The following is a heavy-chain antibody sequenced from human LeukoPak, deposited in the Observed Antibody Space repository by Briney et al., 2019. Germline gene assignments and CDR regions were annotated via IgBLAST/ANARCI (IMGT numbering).Heavy chain of an antibody. D-gene: IGHD2-8*02. J-gene: IGHJ3*02. CDR2: ISGSGGST. V-gene: IGHV3-23*01. CDR1: GFTFSSYA. CDR3: AKAAHIVLVVYASPADDAFDI. Sequence: PGGSLRLSCAASGFTFSSYAMSWVRQAPGKGLEWVSAISGSGGSTYYADSVKGRFTISRDNSKNTLYLQMNSLRAEDTAVYYCAKAAHIVLVVYASPADDAFDIWGQGTMVTVSS.